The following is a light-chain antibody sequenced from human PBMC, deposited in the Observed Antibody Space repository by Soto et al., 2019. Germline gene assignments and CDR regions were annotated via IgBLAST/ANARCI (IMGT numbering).Light chain of an antibody. CDR1: QSISSY. V-gene: IGKV1-39*01. CDR2: AAS. Sequence: DIQMTQSPSSLSASVGDRVNITCRASQSISSYLNWYQQKPGKAPKLLIYAASSLQSGDPSRFSGSGSGKDFTLTISSLQPYDFATYYCQQSYSTLSTFDQENKIQIK. CDR3: QQSYSTLST. J-gene: IGKJ1*01.